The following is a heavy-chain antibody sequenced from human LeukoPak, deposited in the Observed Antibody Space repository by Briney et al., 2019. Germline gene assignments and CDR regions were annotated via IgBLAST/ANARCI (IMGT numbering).Heavy chain of an antibody. J-gene: IGHJ5*02. CDR3: ARAGDIAVAGTGWFDP. Sequence: ASVKVSCEASGYTFTSYDINWVRQATGQGLEWMGWMNPNSGNTGYAQKFQGRVTMTRNTSISTAYMELSSLRSEDTAVYYCARAGDIAVAGTGWFDPWGQGTLVTVSS. V-gene: IGHV1-8*01. CDR1: GYTFTSYD. D-gene: IGHD6-19*01. CDR2: MNPNSGNT.